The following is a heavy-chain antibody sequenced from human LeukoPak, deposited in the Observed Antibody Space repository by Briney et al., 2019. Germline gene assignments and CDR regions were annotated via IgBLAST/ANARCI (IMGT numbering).Heavy chain of an antibody. CDR2: IGAYNGNT. V-gene: IGHV1-18*04. Sequence: ASVKVSCKASGYTFTSYGISWVRQAPGQGLEWMGWIGAYNGNTNYAQKLQGRVTMTTDTSTSTAYMELRSLRSDDTAVYYCARAPAALLWFGESGNFDYWGQGALVTVSS. CDR3: ARAPAALLWFGESGNFDY. J-gene: IGHJ4*02. D-gene: IGHD3-10*01. CDR1: GYTFTSYG.